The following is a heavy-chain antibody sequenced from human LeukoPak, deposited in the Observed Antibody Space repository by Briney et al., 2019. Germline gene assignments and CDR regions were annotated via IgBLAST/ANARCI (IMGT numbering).Heavy chain of an antibody. CDR3: ARDSSGYYGYFQH. CDR1: GFTFSNYW. Sequence: GGSLRLSCAASGFTFSNYWMHCVRQAPGKGLVWVSRINSDGTNTKYADSVKGRFTISRDNARNTLYLQMNSLRAEDTAVYYCARDSSGYYGYFQHWGQGTLVTVSS. V-gene: IGHV3-74*01. D-gene: IGHD3-22*01. J-gene: IGHJ1*01. CDR2: INSDGTNT.